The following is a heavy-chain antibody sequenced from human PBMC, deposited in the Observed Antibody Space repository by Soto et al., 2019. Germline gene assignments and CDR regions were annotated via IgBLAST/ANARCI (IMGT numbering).Heavy chain of an antibody. CDR3: ARYGIFGVVPVQDY. V-gene: IGHV4-34*01. CDR1: GGSFSGYY. J-gene: IGHJ4*02. Sequence: QVQLQQWGAGLLKPSETLSLTCAVYGGSFSGYYWSWIRQPPGKGLEWIGEINHSGSTNYNPSLKSRVTIAVDTSKNQFSLKVSSVTAADTAVYYCARYGIFGVVPVQDYWGQGTLVTVSS. D-gene: IGHD3-3*02. CDR2: INHSGST.